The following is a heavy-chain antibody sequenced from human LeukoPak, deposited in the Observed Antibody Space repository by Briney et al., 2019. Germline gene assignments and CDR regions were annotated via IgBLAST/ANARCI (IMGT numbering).Heavy chain of an antibody. J-gene: IGHJ3*02. D-gene: IGHD1-26*01. CDR2: IYSDGSRT. V-gene: IGHV3-74*01. CDR3: ARSGRGGAFDI. Sequence: GGSLRLSCAGSGFTLSSNWMHWVRHGPGKGLVWVSRIYSDGSRTNYADSVKGRFTISGDNAKNTLYLQMNSLRAEDTAVYYCARSGRGGAFDIWGQGTMITVSS. CDR1: GFTLSSNW.